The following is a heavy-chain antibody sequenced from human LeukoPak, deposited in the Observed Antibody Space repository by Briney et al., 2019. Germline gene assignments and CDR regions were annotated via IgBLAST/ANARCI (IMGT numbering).Heavy chain of an antibody. CDR1: GGSISSSSYY. CDR3: ARIVGSSWYLNYYYGMDV. CDR2: IYYSGST. J-gene: IGHJ6*02. V-gene: IGHV4-39*01. Sequence: SETLSLTCTVSGGSISSSSYYWGWIRQPPGKGLEWIGRIYYSGSTYYNPSLKSRVTISVDTSKNQFSLKLSSVTAADTAVYYCARIVGSSWYLNYYYGMDVWGQGTTVTVSS. D-gene: IGHD6-13*01.